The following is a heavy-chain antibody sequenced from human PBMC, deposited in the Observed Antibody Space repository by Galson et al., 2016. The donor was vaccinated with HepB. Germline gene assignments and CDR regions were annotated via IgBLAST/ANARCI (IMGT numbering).Heavy chain of an antibody. CDR1: GFSFSNYN. Sequence: SLRLSCAASGFSFSNYNMDWVRQAPGKGLEWVSYISGSSSTIYYADSVKGRFTISRDNSKNMLYVQMSSLRNEDTVVYYCAKDSNRYWAVAGSGGQDDWGQGTLVTVSS. J-gene: IGHJ4*02. D-gene: IGHD6-19*01. V-gene: IGHV3-48*02. CDR3: AKDSNRYWAVAGSGGQDD. CDR2: ISGSSSTI.